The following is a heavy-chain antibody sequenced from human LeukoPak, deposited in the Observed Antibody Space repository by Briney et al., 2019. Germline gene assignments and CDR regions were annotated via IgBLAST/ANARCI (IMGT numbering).Heavy chain of an antibody. Sequence: MPSETLSLTCTVSGVSISSYYWSWIRQPPGKGLEWIGYIYYSGSTNYNPSLKSRVTISVDTSKNQFSLKLSSVTAADTTVYYCAREGGYDYSNWFDPWGQGTLVTVSS. V-gene: IGHV4-59*12. CDR3: AREGGYDYSNWFDP. CDR2: IYYSGST. CDR1: GVSISSYY. D-gene: IGHD5-12*01. J-gene: IGHJ5*02.